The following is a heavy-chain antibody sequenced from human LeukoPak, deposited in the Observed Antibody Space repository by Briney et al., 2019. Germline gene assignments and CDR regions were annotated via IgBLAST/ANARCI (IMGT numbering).Heavy chain of an antibody. D-gene: IGHD1-26*01. CDR1: GFTFDDHD. J-gene: IGHJ6*02. CDR2: ITWDSGIT. Sequence: PGGSLRLSCVASGFTFDDHDMHWVRQAPGKGLEWVSGITWDSGITGYADSVKGRFTISRDNAKNSLYLEMNSLRGEDTALYYCTKDTKDSGTYYYYGLDVWGQGTAVTVSS. CDR3: TKDTKDSGTYYYYGLDV. V-gene: IGHV3-9*01.